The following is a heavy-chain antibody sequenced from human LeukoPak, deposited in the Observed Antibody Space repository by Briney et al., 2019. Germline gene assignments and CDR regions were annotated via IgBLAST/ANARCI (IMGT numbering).Heavy chain of an antibody. CDR1: GGSISSYY. Sequence: SETLSLTRTVSGGSISSYYWSWIRQPPGKGLEWIGYIYYSGTTKYNPSLKSRVTISVDTSKNQFSLKLNSVTAADTAVYYCARHLNSYFFDYWGQGTLVTVSS. J-gene: IGHJ4*02. D-gene: IGHD4-23*01. CDR3: ARHLNSYFFDY. CDR2: IYYSGTT. V-gene: IGHV4-59*08.